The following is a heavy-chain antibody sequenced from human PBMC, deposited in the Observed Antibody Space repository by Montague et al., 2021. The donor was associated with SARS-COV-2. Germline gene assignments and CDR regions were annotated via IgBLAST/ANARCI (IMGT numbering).Heavy chain of an antibody. J-gene: IGHJ4*02. Sequence: SLRLSCAASGFTSRNYAITWVRWAPGKGLEWVSAIGDSGSKTHNAYSVXGRFTISRDNSKNTLSLEMNSLQVDETAIYYCAKDPIPGGSDPYYFDFWGQGTLVTVSS. CDR1: GFTSRNYA. CDR2: IGDSGSKT. D-gene: IGHD2-21*01. CDR3: AKDPIPGGSDPYYFDF. V-gene: IGHV3-23*01.